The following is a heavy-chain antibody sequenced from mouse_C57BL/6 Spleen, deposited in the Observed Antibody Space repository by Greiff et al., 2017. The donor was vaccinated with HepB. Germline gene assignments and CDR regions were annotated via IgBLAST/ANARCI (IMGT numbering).Heavy chain of an antibody. D-gene: IGHD1-1*01. CDR1: GYTFTSYT. Sequence: QVQLQQSGAELARPGASVKMSCKASGYTFTSYTMHWVKQRPGQGLEWIGYINPSSGYTKYNQKFKDKATLTADKSSSTAYMQLSSLTSEDSAVYYCASPVPLYGSSAWFAYWGQGTLVTVSA. V-gene: IGHV1-4*01. J-gene: IGHJ3*01. CDR3: ASPVPLYGSSAWFAY. CDR2: INPSSGYT.